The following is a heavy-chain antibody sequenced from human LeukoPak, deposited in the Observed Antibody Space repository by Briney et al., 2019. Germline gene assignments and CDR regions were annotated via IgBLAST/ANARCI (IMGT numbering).Heavy chain of an antibody. CDR1: GFTFSSYG. J-gene: IGHJ5*02. Sequence: GRSLRLSCVASGFTFSSYGMHWVRQAPGKGQEWVAVIWYDGSNKYYADSVKGRFTISRDNSNNTLYLQMNSLRAEDTAVYYCARPGQQWLVRSWFDPWGQGTLVTVCS. V-gene: IGHV3-33*01. D-gene: IGHD6-19*01. CDR3: ARPGQQWLVRSWFDP. CDR2: IWYDGSNK.